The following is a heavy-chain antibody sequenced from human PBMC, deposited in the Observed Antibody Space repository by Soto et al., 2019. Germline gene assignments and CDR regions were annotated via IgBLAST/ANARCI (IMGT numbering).Heavy chain of an antibody. CDR3: AKGRTYFDF. V-gene: IGHV3-23*01. Sequence: GGSLRLSXAASGFTFGDYAMTWVRQAPGKGLEWVSDISDGDGDTHYADSVKGRFTTSRDNSKNTLYLQMSSLRAEDAAVYYCAKGRTYFDFWGQGTLVTVSS. J-gene: IGHJ4*02. CDR2: ISDGDGDT. CDR1: GFTFGDYA.